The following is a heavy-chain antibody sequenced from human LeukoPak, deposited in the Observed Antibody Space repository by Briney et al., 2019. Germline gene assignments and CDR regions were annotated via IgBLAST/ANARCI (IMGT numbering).Heavy chain of an antibody. V-gene: IGHV4-31*11. Sequence: SETLSLTCAVYGGSFSGYYWSWIRQHPGKGLEWIGYIYYSGSTYYNPSLKSRVTISVDTSKNQFSLKLSSVTAADTAVYYCASINRNGLKYYFDYWGQGTLVTVSS. J-gene: IGHJ4*02. CDR2: IYYSGST. CDR3: ASINRNGLKYYFDY. D-gene: IGHD1-14*01. CDR1: GGSFSGYY.